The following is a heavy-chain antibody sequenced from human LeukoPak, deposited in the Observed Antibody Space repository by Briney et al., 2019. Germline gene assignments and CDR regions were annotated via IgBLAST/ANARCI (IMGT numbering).Heavy chain of an antibody. CDR3: ARSPMIVVVTDFDY. Sequence: GASVTVSCMASGYTFTSYGITWVRQAPGQGLEWMGWISAYNGNTNYAQKLKGRVTMTTDTSTSTAYMELRSLRSDDTAVYYCARSPMIVVVTDFDYWGQGTLVTVSS. CDR1: GYTFTSYG. J-gene: IGHJ4*02. V-gene: IGHV1-18*01. CDR2: ISAYNGNT. D-gene: IGHD3-22*01.